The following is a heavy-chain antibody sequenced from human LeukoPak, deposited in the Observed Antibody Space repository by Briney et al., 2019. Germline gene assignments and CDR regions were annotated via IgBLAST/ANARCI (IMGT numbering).Heavy chain of an antibody. J-gene: IGHJ5*02. CDR1: GITFGNNW. CDR3: ARDVPHNWFDT. CDR2: INSDGGGA. Sequence: GSLKLSCAASGITFGNNWMDWVRPGPGKGLVWISRINSDGGGAIYADSVKGRFTVSRDNAKNTLYLQMNSLRAEDTAVYYCARDVPHNWFDTWGQGTLVTVSS. V-gene: IGHV3-74*01.